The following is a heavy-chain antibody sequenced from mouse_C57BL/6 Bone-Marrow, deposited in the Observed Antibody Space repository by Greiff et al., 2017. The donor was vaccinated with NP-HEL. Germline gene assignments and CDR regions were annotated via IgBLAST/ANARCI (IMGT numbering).Heavy chain of an antibody. CDR1: GYAFSSSW. CDR3: ARRPTVVALYAMDY. CDR2: IYPGDGDT. J-gene: IGHJ4*01. D-gene: IGHD1-1*01. Sequence: VKVVESGPELVKPGASVKISCKASGYAFSSSWMNWVKQRPGKGLEWIGRIYPGDGDTNYNGKFKGKATLTADKSSSTAYMQLSSLTSEDSAVYFCARRPTVVALYAMDYWGQGTSVTVSS. V-gene: IGHV1-82*01.